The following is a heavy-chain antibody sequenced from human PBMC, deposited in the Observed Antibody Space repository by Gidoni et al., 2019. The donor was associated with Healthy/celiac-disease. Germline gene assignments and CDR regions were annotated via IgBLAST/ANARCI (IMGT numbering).Heavy chain of an antibody. J-gene: IGHJ6*02. V-gene: IGHV3-33*01. CDR3: ARDRDPYSNPYYYGMDV. CDR1: GFPFRIYG. CDR2: IGDDGSNK. D-gene: IGHD4-4*01. Sequence: QVQLVESGGGVVQPGRSLRLSCAASGFPFRIYGMNWVRQAPGKGLEWGAVIGDDGSNKYYADYVKSRVTISRDNSKNTLYLQMNSLRAEDTAVYYCARDRDPYSNPYYYGMDVWGQGTTVTVSS.